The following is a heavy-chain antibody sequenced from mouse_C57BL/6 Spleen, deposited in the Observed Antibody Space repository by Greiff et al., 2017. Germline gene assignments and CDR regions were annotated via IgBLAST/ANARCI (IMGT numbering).Heavy chain of an antibody. CDR1: GYAFSSYW. J-gene: IGHJ3*01. D-gene: IGHD2-5*01. V-gene: IGHV1-80*01. Sequence: VKLVESGAELVKPGASVKISCKASGYAFSSYWMNWVKQRPGKGLAWIGKIYPGDGDTNYNGKFKGKATLTADKSSSTAYMQLSSLTSEDSAVYFCSYYSNYVFAYWGQGTLVTVSA. CDR3: SYYSNYVFAY. CDR2: IYPGDGDT.